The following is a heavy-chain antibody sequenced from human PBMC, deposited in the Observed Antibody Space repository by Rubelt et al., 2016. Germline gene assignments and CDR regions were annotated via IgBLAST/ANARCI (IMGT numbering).Heavy chain of an antibody. Sequence: GSGGGLVQPGGSLRLSCAASGFTFSSYWMSWVRQAPGKGLEWVANIKQDGSEKYYVDSVKGRFTISRDNAKNSLYLQMNSLRAEDTAVYYCAREPYSSSWYWGDYWGQGTLVTVSS. CDR1: GFTFSSYW. J-gene: IGHJ4*02. D-gene: IGHD6-13*01. V-gene: IGHV3-7*04. CDR3: AREPYSSSWYWGDY. CDR2: IKQDGSEK.